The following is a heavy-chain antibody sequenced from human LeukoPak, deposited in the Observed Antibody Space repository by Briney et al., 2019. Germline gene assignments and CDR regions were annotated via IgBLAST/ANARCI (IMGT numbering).Heavy chain of an antibody. Sequence: SVKVSCKASGGTFSSYAISWVRQAPGQGLEWMGGIIPSLGTANYAQKFKGRVTITADKSTSTAYMELGSRRSEDTAVYYCARDRIAVAGRKYYYYMDVWGKGTTVTVSS. CDR2: IIPSLGTA. CDR3: ARDRIAVAGRKYYYYMDV. CDR1: GGTFSSYA. D-gene: IGHD6-19*01. J-gene: IGHJ6*03. V-gene: IGHV1-69*06.